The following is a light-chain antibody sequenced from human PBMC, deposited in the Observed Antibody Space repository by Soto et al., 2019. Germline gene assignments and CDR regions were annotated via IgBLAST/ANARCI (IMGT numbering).Light chain of an antibody. CDR2: GAS. CDR3: HHSGNSHGT. J-gene: IGKJ1*01. V-gene: IGKV3-20*01. Sequence: EIVLAQSPGTLSLSPGERATLSCRASQTISSRYLTWYQQKSGQVPRLLIYGASSRATGLPDRFSGSGSGTVFTLTISRLEPEDVAVYYSHHSGNSHGTFGQGTKVEIK. CDR1: QTISSRY.